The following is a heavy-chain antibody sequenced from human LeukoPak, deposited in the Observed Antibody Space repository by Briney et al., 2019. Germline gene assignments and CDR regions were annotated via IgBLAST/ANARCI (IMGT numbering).Heavy chain of an antibody. V-gene: IGHV3-20*04. CDR1: GFTFSSYA. J-gene: IGHJ3*02. CDR3: VRETSKPPPGVFDI. Sequence: GGSLRLSCAASGFTFSSYAMSWVRQAPGKGREWVSGTTWNGGRTGYAESVKGRFTISRDNVENYLFLQMNGLRPEDTAFYFCVRETSKPPPGVFDIWGQGIMVTVSS. CDR2: TTWNGGRT.